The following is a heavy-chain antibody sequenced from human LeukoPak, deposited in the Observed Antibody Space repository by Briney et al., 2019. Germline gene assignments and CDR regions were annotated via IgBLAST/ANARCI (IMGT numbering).Heavy chain of an antibody. J-gene: IGHJ4*02. D-gene: IGHD3-22*01. CDR1: GGSFSGYY. CDR2: INHSGST. Sequence: SETLSLTCAVHGGSFSGYYWNWIRQPPGKGLEWIGEINHSGSTNYNPSLKSRVTISVDTSKNQFSLKLSSVTAADTAVYYCARRYYCESSLDYWGQGTLVTVSS. CDR3: ARRYYCESSLDY. V-gene: IGHV4-34*01.